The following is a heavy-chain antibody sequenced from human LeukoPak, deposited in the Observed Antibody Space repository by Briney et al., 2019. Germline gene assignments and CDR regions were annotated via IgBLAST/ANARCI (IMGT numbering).Heavy chain of an antibody. CDR3: ARADNWFDP. CDR1: GYAFTNYY. Sequence: ASVTVSCKASGYAFTNYYIHWVRPAAGQGLEWMGWINPTSGGTNYAQKFQGRVTMTRDTSIRTAYMELSRLTSDDTAVYYCARADNWFDPWGQGTLVTVSS. CDR2: INPTSGGT. V-gene: IGHV1-2*02. J-gene: IGHJ5*02.